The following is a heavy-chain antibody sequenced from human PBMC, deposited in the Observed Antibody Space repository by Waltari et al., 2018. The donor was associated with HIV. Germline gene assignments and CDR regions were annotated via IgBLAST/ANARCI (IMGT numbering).Heavy chain of an antibody. J-gene: IGHJ6*02. CDR3: AGAPSHYDFWGGSPLYYGMDV. CDR1: GGSISSDY. D-gene: IGHD3-3*01. CDR2: IYYSGST. Sequence: VQLQESGPGLVKASETLSLSCSVSGGSISSDYWSWIRRPPGKGLEWIGYIYYSGSTNHSPSLKSRVTISGDTSKNQFSLKGSSVTAAETAVYYCAGAPSHYDFWGGSPLYYGMDVWGQGTTVTVSS. V-gene: IGHV4-59*01.